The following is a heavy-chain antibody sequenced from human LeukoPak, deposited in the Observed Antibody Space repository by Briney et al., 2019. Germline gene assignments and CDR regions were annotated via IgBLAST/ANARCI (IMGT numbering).Heavy chain of an antibody. D-gene: IGHD2-8*01. CDR1: GYRLTSYW. CDR3: ARRYCTNGVCSYFDY. J-gene: IGHJ4*02. CDR2: IYPGDSDT. Sequence: GESLKISCKSSGYRLTSYWIGWVRQMPGKGLEWMGIIYPGDSDTRYSPSFQGQVTISADKSISTAYLQWSSLKASDTAMYYCARRYCTNGVCSYFDYWGQGTLVTVSS. V-gene: IGHV5-51*01.